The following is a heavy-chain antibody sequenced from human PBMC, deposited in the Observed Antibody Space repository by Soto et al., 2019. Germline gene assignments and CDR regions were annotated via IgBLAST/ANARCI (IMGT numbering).Heavy chain of an antibody. CDR3: ARGCRSDTTPWGVKNYHYGGLDV. D-gene: IGHD3-16*01. J-gene: IGHJ6*02. V-gene: IGHV3-33*01. CDR1: GFNFNSHG. CDR2: IWFDGSKR. Sequence: QVQLVESGGGAVHPGTSLKLSCAASGFNFNSHGMHWVRQAPGKGLEWVAAIWFDGSKRYYADSVEGRFTISRDNSRNALDLQMNGLRVDDTAVYYCARGCRSDTTPWGVKNYHYGGLDVWGQGTTVTVSS.